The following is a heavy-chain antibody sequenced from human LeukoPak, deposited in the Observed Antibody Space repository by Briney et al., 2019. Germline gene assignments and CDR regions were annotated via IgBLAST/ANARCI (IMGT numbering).Heavy chain of an antibody. Sequence: SETLSLTCAVYRGSFSGDCWSWIRQPPGKGLEWIGEINHSGSTNYNPSLKSRVTISVDTSKNQFSLKLSSVTAADTAVYYCARLPLTGPRDGMDVWGQGTTVTVSS. V-gene: IGHV4-34*01. CDR3: ARLPLTGPRDGMDV. D-gene: IGHD7-27*01. CDR1: RGSFSGDC. CDR2: INHSGST. J-gene: IGHJ6*02.